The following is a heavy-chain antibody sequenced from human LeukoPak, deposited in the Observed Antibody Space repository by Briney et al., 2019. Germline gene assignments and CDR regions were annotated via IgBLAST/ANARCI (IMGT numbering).Heavy chain of an antibody. D-gene: IGHD6-13*01. V-gene: IGHV3-7*01. Sequence: GGSLRLSCAASGFTFSSYWMSWVRQAPGKGLEWVANIKQDGSEKYYVDSVKGRFTISRDNAKNSLYLQMNSLRAEDTAVYYCARWVQQLVAFYDYWGQGTLVTVTS. CDR3: ARWVQQLVAFYDY. J-gene: IGHJ4*02. CDR2: IKQDGSEK. CDR1: GFTFSSYW.